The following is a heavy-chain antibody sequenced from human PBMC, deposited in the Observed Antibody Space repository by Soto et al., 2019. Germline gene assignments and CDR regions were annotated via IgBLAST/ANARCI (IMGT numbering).Heavy chain of an antibody. J-gene: IGHJ4*02. Sequence: PGGSLRLSCAASGFTFSSYSMNWVRQAPGKGLEWVSYISSSSSTIYYADSVKGRFTISRDNAKNSLYLQMNSLRDEDTAVYYCARDKGLTGTTADFDYWGQGTLVTVSS. CDR1: GFTFSSYS. CDR3: ARDKGLTGTTADFDY. CDR2: ISSSSSTI. D-gene: IGHD1-7*01. V-gene: IGHV3-48*02.